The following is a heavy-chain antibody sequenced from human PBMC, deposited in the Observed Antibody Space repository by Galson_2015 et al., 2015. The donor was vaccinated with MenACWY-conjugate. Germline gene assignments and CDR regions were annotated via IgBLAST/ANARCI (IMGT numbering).Heavy chain of an antibody. CDR1: GFSFRSYT. CDR2: VSYDGSTK. V-gene: IGHV3-30*07. J-gene: IGHJ6*03. CDR3: AASIPWRDWRRYYFYYMDF. D-gene: IGHD3-3*01. Sequence: SLRLSCAASGFSFRSYTLYWVRQDPGKGLEWVAVVSYDGSTKYYADSVKGRFTISRDNSQNTLYLHMNSLTAEDTAVYYCAASIPWRDWRRYYFYYMDFWGKGTTVCVSS.